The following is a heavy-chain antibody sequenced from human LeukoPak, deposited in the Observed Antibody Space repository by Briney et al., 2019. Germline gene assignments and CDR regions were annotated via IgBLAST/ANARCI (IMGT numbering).Heavy chain of an antibody. V-gene: IGHV4-39*07. J-gene: IGHJ2*01. CDR1: GDSISSSSYY. CDR2: IYYSGIT. CDR3: ARAVKLRYFDL. D-gene: IGHD3-10*01. Sequence: SETLSLTCTVSGDSISSSSYYWGLIRQPPGKGLEWIGCIYYSGITYYNPSLKSRVTISVDTSKNQFSLKLSSVTAADTAVYYCARAVKLRYFDLWGRGTLVTVSS.